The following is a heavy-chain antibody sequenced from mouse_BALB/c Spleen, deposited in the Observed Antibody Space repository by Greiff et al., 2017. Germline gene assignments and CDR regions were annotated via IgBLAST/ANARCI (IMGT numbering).Heavy chain of an antibody. CDR3: ARQGYDYDSYAMDY. CDR2: ISSGGSYT. D-gene: IGHD2-4*01. V-gene: IGHV5-6*01. CDR1: GFTFSSYG. J-gene: IGHJ4*01. Sequence: EVKLVESGGDLVKPGGSLKLSCAASGFTFSSYGMSWVRQTPDKRLEWVATISSGGSYTYYPDSVKGRFTISRDNAKNTLYLQMSSLKSEDTAMYYCARQGYDYDSYAMDYWGQGTSVTVSS.